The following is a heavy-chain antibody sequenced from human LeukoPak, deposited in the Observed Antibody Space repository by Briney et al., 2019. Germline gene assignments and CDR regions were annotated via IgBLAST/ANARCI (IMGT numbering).Heavy chain of an antibody. CDR2: IKQDGSQT. D-gene: IGHD2-21*02. V-gene: IGHV3-7*01. Sequence: GGSLRLSCATSGFSFSNYWMNWVRQAPGKGLEWVATIKQDGSQTYYVDSVKGRFTISRDNAKNSLYLQMNSLRAEDTAVYYCARGGTGVTLDYWGQGTLVTVSS. CDR1: GFSFSNYW. CDR3: ARGGTGVTLDY. J-gene: IGHJ4*02.